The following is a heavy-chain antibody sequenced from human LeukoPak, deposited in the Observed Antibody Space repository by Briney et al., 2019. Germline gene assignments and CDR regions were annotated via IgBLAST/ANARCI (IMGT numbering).Heavy chain of an antibody. V-gene: IGHV4-39*01. CDR1: GGSISSGGYY. Sequence: PSETLSLTCTVSGGSISSGGYYWSWIRQHPGKGLEWVGSIYYSGSTYYNPSLKSRVTISVDTSKNHFSLKLSSVTAADTAVYYCARHHQHNGANYWGQGTLVTVSS. J-gene: IGHJ4*02. D-gene: IGHD4-17*01. CDR2: IYYSGST. CDR3: ARHHQHNGANY.